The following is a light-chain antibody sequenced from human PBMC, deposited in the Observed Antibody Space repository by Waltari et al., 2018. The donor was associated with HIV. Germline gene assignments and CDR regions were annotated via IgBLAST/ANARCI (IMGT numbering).Light chain of an antibody. J-gene: IGKJ2*01. CDR3: MQATQALYT. V-gene: IGKV2-24*01. CDR2: KVS. CDR1: QSLVHSDGNTY. Sequence: IVLILTPLASPVTVDHPASLSRTLWQSLVHSDGNTYLSWLHQRPGQPPRLLIYKVSNRFFGVPDRFSGSGAGTDFTLKISRVEAEDVGIYYCMQATQALYTFGQGTKLEIK.